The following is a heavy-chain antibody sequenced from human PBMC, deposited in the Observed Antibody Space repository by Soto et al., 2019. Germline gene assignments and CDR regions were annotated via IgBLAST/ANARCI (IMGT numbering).Heavy chain of an antibody. CDR2: INHSGST. CDR1: GGSFSGYY. J-gene: IGHJ4*02. Sequence: SETLSLTCAVYGGSFSGYYWSWIRRPPGKGLEWIGEINHSGSTNYNPSLKSRVTISVDTSKNQFSLKLSSVTAADTAVYYCARVDSGYVQGWGQGTLVTVSS. V-gene: IGHV4-34*01. D-gene: IGHD5-12*01. CDR3: ARVDSGYVQG.